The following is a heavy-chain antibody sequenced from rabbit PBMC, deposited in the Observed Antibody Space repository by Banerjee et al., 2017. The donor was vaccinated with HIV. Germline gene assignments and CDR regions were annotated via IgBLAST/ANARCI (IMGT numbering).Heavy chain of an antibody. CDR1: GFSFSNKYV. CDR2: INSSNGDK. V-gene: IGHV1S45*01. J-gene: IGHJ4*01. D-gene: IGHD1-1*01. Sequence: QEQLEESGGDLVKPEGSLTLTCTASGFSFSNKYVMCWVRQAPGKGLEWIACINSSNGDKWYASWVKGRFTISKTSSTTVTLQMTSLTAADTATYFCAREDGGVGGYDNNLWGPGTLVTVS. CDR3: AREDGGVGGYDNNL.